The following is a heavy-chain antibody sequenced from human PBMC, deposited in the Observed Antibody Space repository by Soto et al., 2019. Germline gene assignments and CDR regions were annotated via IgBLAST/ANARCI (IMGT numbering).Heavy chain of an antibody. D-gene: IGHD3-16*01. CDR1: GFTVSNNH. Sequence: GGSLRLSCAASGFTVSNNHMTWVRQAAGKGLELVSFVHGGGSTSYADSVKGRFTISRDNSKNTLYLQMDSLRVEDTAIYYCAGRLTTAASLDYWGRGTLVTVSS. CDR3: AGRLTTAASLDY. V-gene: IGHV3-53*01. J-gene: IGHJ4*02. CDR2: VHGGGST.